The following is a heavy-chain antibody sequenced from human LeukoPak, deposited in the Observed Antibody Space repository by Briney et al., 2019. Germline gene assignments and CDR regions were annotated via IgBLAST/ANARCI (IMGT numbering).Heavy chain of an antibody. J-gene: IGHJ5*02. D-gene: IGHD4-17*01. CDR2: IDPSGGST. CDR3: ARDPQLPPTVRNCFDP. V-gene: IGHV1-46*03. CDR1: GYTFTGCY. Sequence: ASVKVSCKASGYTFTGCYMHWVRQAPGQGLEWMGIIDPSGGSTSYAQKFQGRVTMTRDTSTSTVYMELSSLRSQDTAVYYCARDPQLPPTVRNCFDPWGQGTLVTVSS.